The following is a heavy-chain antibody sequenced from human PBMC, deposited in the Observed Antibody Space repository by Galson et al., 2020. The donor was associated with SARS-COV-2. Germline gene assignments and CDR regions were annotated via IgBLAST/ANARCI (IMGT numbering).Heavy chain of an antibody. Sequence: GGSLRLSCAASGFTFSSYWMHWVRQAPGKGLVWVSRIYSDGSSATYADSVKGRFTISRDNAQNTLYLQMNSLRVEDMAVYYCVRDHSYYYHHTFLDYWGQGTLVTVSS. D-gene: IGHD3-10*01. V-gene: IGHV3-74*01. J-gene: IGHJ4*02. CDR2: IYSDGSSA. CDR1: GFTFSSYW. CDR3: VRDHSYYYHHTFLDY.